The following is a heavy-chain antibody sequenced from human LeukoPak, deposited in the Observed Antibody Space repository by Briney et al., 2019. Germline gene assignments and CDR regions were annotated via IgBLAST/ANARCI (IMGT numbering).Heavy chain of an antibody. V-gene: IGHV3-23*01. J-gene: IGHJ4*02. CDR2: ISGSGGST. D-gene: IGHD1-14*01. CDR3: AKERTSTGFFDY. CDR1: GFSFSTYA. Sequence: GGSLRLSCAASGFSFSTYAMSWVRQAPGKGLEWVSAISGSGGSTYYADSVKGRFTISRDNSKNTLYLQMNSLRAEDTAVYYCAKERTSTGFFDYWGQGTLVTVSS.